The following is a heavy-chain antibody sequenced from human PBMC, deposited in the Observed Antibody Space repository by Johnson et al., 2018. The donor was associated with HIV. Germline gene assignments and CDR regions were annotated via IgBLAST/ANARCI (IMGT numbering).Heavy chain of an antibody. D-gene: IGHD3-3*01. Sequence: MLLVESGGGLVQPGRSLRLSCTTSGFTFGDYAMSWFRQAPGKGLEWVSVIYSGGSTYYADSVKGRFTISRDNSKNTLYLQMNSLRAEDTAVYYCASTIFGVAWHAFDIWGQGTMVIVSS. CDR3: ASTIFGVAWHAFDI. CDR1: GFTFGDYA. J-gene: IGHJ3*02. CDR2: IYSGGST. V-gene: IGHV3-66*01.